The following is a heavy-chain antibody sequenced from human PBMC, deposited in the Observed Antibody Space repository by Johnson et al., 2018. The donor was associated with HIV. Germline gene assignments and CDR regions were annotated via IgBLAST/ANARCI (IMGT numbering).Heavy chain of an antibody. CDR3: ARGSIMITFGGVIPDAFDI. D-gene: IGHD3-16*02. CDR1: GFTFSSNH. CDR2: INSDGSST. Sequence: VQLVESGGGLVQPGGSLRLSCAASGFTFSSNHMRWVRQAPGKGLVWVSRINSDGSSTSYADSVKGRFTISRDNAKNTLYLQMNSLRAEDTALYYCARGSIMITFGGVIPDAFDIWGQGTLVIVSS. J-gene: IGHJ3*02. V-gene: IGHV3-74*02.